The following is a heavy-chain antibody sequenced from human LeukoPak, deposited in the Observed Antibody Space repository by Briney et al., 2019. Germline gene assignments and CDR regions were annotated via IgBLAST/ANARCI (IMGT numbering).Heavy chain of an antibody. Sequence: GASVKVSCKASGGTFSSYAISWVRQAPGQGLEWMGRIIPIFGTANYAQKFQGRVTITTDESTSEAYMELSSLRSEDTAVYYCAREGWEPHRDAFDIWGQGTMVTVSS. CDR1: GGTFSSYA. CDR2: IIPIFGTA. J-gene: IGHJ3*02. D-gene: IGHD1-26*01. V-gene: IGHV1-69*05. CDR3: AREGWEPHRDAFDI.